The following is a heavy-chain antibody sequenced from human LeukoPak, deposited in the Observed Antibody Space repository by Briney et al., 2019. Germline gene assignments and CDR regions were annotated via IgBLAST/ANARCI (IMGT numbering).Heavy chain of an antibody. Sequence: SQTLSLTCTVSGGSIRSGDYYWSWSRQPPGKGLEWSVYIYYSGSTYYNPSLKSRFTISVDTSKNPFSLKLSSVTAAATAVHSCAGEWGYHWNRERSYYFAYWGQGTLVTVSS. V-gene: IGHV4-30-4*08. D-gene: IGHD1-20*01. CDR1: GGSIRSGDYY. CDR2: IYYSGST. CDR3: AGEWGYHWNRERSYYFAY. J-gene: IGHJ4*02.